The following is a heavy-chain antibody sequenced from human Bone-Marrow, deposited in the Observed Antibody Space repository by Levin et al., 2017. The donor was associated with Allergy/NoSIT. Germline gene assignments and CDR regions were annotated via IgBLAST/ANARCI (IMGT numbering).Heavy chain of an antibody. D-gene: IGHD3-10*01. CDR1: GGSVSGYY. Sequence: SETLSLTCAVYGGSVSGYYWSWIRQSPGKGLEWIGQINHSGSTKYNPSLKSRLTISVDTSKNPFSLKLTSVTAADTAVDYCARDDITLVRGIVMKAFDYWGQGTLVTVSS. CDR2: INHSGST. J-gene: IGHJ4*02. CDR3: ARDDITLVRGIVMKAFDY. V-gene: IGHV4-34*01.